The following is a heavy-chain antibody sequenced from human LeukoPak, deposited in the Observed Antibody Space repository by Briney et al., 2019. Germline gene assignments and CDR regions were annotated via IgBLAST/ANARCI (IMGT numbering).Heavy chain of an antibody. J-gene: IGHJ3*02. CDR1: GGSISSSSYY. V-gene: IGHV4-39*01. CDR2: FYYSGST. Sequence: PSETLSLTCTVSGGSISSSSYYSGWIRQPPGKGLEWMGSFYYSGSTYYNPSLKSRVTISVDTSKNQFSLKLSSVTAADTAVYYCARHLLRYYDSSGRDAFDIWGQGTMVTVSS. CDR3: ARHLLRYYDSSGRDAFDI. D-gene: IGHD3-22*01.